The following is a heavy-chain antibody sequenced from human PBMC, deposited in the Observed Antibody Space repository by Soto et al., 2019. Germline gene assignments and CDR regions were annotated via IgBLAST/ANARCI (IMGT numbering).Heavy chain of an antibody. CDR3: ARLGGYYQAFDS. Sequence: QVQLQESGPGLVKPSETLSLTCTVSGGSIRDYYWGWIRQSPGKGLEWIGYIYYTGTTKYNPSLKSRVPISVDSSKNQFSLKLDSVTAADTAVYYCARLGGYYQAFDSWGQGTLVTVSS. CDR2: IYYTGTT. D-gene: IGHD3-22*01. V-gene: IGHV4-59*08. J-gene: IGHJ4*02. CDR1: GGSIRDYY.